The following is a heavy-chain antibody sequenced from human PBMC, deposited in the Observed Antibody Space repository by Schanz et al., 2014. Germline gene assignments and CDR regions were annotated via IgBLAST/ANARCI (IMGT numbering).Heavy chain of an antibody. CDR1: FFHFLISW. D-gene: IGHD7-27*01. Sequence: EVQLVESGGGFFQPGFSLSLSFSASFFHFLISWMSWVRQAPGEGLEWVANIKQDGSEKYYVDSVKGRFTISRDNAKNSLYLQMNSLRPEDTAVYYCAKYGGELGVSFEYWGQGTLVTVSS. CDR3: AKYGGELGVSFEY. CDR2: IKQDGSEK. J-gene: IGHJ4*02. V-gene: IGHV3-7*01.